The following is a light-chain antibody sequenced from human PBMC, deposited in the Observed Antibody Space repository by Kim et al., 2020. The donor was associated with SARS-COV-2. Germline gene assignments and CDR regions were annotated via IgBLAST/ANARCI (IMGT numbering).Light chain of an antibody. Sequence: ASVGDRVTITCRAGRDIDRYLPWYQQKPGRAPRLLIYGALNLQTGVPSRFSATASGTVFTLTITNLQPEDFATYYCQQFHTVPYTFGRGTKVDIK. CDR1: RDIDRY. V-gene: IGKV1-33*01. J-gene: IGKJ2*01. CDR2: GAL. CDR3: QQFHTVPYT.